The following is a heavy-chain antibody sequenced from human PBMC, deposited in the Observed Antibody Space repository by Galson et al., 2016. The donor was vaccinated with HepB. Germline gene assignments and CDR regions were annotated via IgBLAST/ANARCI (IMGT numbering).Heavy chain of an antibody. J-gene: IGHJ4*02. Sequence: SVKVSCKASGYTFSTYAIHWVRQAPGQSLEWMGWINGGNGNTKFSHKFQGRVSFTSDTSASTAYMELSSLRSEDTAVFYCARGSDVTCRGSDCTLDYWGQGTLVTVSS. CDR2: INGGNGNT. D-gene: IGHD2-21*02. CDR3: ARGSDVTCRGSDCTLDY. V-gene: IGHV1-3*01. CDR1: GYTFSTYA.